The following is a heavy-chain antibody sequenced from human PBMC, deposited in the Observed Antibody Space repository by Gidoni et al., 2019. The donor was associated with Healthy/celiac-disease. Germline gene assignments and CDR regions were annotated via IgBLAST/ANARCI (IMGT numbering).Heavy chain of an antibody. Sequence: QVQLVQSGAEVKKPGASVKVSCKASGYTFTGYYMHWVRQAPGQGLEWMGWINPNSGGTYYEQKFQGRVTMTRDTSISTAYMELSRLRSDDTAVYYCARLIAVAGKRFDPWGQGTLVTVSS. CDR2: INPNSGGT. CDR3: ARLIAVAGKRFDP. J-gene: IGHJ5*02. D-gene: IGHD6-19*01. CDR1: GYTFTGYY. V-gene: IGHV1-2*02.